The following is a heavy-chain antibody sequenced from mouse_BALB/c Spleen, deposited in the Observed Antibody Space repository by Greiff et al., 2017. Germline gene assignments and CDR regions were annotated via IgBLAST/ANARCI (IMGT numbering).Heavy chain of an antibody. Sequence: EVNLVESGGGLVQPGGSLKLSCAASGFTFSSYGMSWVRQTPDKRLELVATINSNGGSTYYPDSVKGRFTISRDNAKNTLYLQMSSLKSEDTAMYYCARDTYYGNFDYWGQGTTLTVSS. CDR1: GFTFSSYG. D-gene: IGHD2-10*01. J-gene: IGHJ2*01. CDR2: INSNGGST. V-gene: IGHV5-6-3*01. CDR3: ARDTYYGNFDY.